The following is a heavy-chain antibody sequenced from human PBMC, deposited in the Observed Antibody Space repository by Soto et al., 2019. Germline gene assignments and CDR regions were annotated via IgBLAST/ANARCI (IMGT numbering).Heavy chain of an antibody. CDR2: ISSSSSYI. Sequence: PGGSLRLSCAASGFTLSDYYMTWIRQAPGKGLDWVSSISSSSSYIYYADSVKGRFTISRDNAKNSLYLQMNSLRAEDTAVYYCARDQPGYSYGYGLGYWGQGTLVTVSS. CDR3: ARDQPGYSYGYGLGY. V-gene: IGHV3-11*06. J-gene: IGHJ4*02. D-gene: IGHD5-18*01. CDR1: GFTLSDYY.